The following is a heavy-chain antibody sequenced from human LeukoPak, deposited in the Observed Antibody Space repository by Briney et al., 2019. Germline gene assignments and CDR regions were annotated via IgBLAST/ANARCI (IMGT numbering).Heavy chain of an antibody. CDR1: GFTFSNAW. Sequence: PGGSLRLSCAASGFTFSNAWMSWVRQAPGKGLDWVGRIRSKTDGGTADHAASVKGRFTISRDDSKNMLYLQMNSLKTEDTAVYYCTTVLGYCSGGSCYLRKNYYYMDVWGKGTTATVSS. CDR3: TTVLGYCSGGSCYLRKNYYYMDV. J-gene: IGHJ6*03. D-gene: IGHD2-15*01. V-gene: IGHV3-15*01. CDR2: IRSKTDGGTA.